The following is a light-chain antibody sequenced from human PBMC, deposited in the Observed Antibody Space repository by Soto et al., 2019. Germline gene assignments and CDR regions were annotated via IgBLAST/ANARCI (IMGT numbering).Light chain of an antibody. J-gene: IGKJ1*01. CDR3: QQYGSSGT. CDR1: QSVSSSY. CDR2: GAS. Sequence: EIVLTQSPGTLSLSPGERVTLSCRASQSVSSSYLAWYQQKLGQAPGLLIYGASSRATGIPDRFSGSGSGTDFTLTISRLEPEDFAVYYCQQYGSSGTFGQGTKVDIK. V-gene: IGKV3-20*01.